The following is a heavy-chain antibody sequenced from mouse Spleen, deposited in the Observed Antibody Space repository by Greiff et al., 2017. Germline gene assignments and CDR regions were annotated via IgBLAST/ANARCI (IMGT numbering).Heavy chain of an antibody. J-gene: IGHJ2*01. V-gene: IGHV1-69*02. CDR3: TRGGVVVDY. CDR1: GYTFTSYW. Sequence: VKLQQPGAELVRPGASVKLSCKASGYTFTSYWINWVKQRPGQGLEWIGNIYPSDSYTNYNQKFKDKATLTVDKSSSTAYMQLSSPTSEDSAVYYCTRGGVVVDYWGQGTTLTVSS. CDR2: IYPSDSYT. D-gene: IGHD1-1*01.